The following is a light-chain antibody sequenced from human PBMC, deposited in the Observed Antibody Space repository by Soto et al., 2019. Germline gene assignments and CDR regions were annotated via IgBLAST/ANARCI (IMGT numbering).Light chain of an antibody. Sequence: DIQMTQSPSTLSASVGDRVTITCRASQTISTWLAWYQQKPGKAPKLLIYRASSLESGVPSRFSGSGSGTEFTLTISSLQPDDFATYYCQQYSTYPMYTFGQGTKLEI. CDR3: QQYSTYPMYT. CDR2: RAS. J-gene: IGKJ2*01. V-gene: IGKV1-5*03. CDR1: QTISTW.